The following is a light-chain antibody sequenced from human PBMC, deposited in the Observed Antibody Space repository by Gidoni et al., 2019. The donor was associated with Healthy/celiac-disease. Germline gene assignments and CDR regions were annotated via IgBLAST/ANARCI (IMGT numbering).Light chain of an antibody. CDR2: GAS. CDR1: QSVSSSY. J-gene: IGKJ1*01. Sequence: DILLTQSPGNLSLSPGERATLSCRASQSVSSSYLAWYQQKPGQAPRLLIYGASSRATGIPDRFSGSGSGTDFTLTISRLEPEDFAVYYCQQYGSSPQTFGQGTKVEIK. CDR3: QQYGSSPQT. V-gene: IGKV3-20*01.